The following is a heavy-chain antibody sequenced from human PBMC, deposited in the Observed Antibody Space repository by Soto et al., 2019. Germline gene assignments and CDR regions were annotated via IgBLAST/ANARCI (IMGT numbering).Heavy chain of an antibody. V-gene: IGHV1-18*01. Sequence: GASVKVSCKASGYTFTSYGISWVRQAPGQGLEWMGWISAYNGNTNYAQKLQGRVTMTTDTSTSTAYMELRSLRSDDTAVYYCASNLLWFGEPGGPFDYWGQGTLVTVSS. D-gene: IGHD3-10*01. CDR2: ISAYNGNT. CDR3: ASNLLWFGEPGGPFDY. J-gene: IGHJ4*02. CDR1: GYTFTSYG.